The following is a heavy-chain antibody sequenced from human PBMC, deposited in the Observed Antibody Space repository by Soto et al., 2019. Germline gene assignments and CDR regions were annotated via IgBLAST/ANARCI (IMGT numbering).Heavy chain of an antibody. CDR1: GFTFSDYY. CDR2: ISSSGSTI. Sequence: GSLRLSCAPSGFTFSDYYMSWIRQAPGKGLEWVSYISSSGSTIYYADSVKGRFTISRDNAKNSLYLQMNSLRAEDTAVYYCASGLRQGYGMDVWGQGTTVTVSS. V-gene: IGHV3-11*01. CDR3: ASGLRQGYGMDV. D-gene: IGHD4-17*01. J-gene: IGHJ6*02.